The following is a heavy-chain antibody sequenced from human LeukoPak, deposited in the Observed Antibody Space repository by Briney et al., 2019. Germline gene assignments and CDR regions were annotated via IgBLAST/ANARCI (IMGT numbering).Heavy chain of an antibody. CDR2: ISYDGSNK. Sequence: PGRSLRLSCAASGFTFSSYAMHWVRQAPGKGLEWVAVISYDGSNKYYADSVKGRFTISRDNSKNTLYLQMNSLRAEDTAVYYCARGPLWPGRRYCSGGSCYWGVYYYYGMDVWGQGTTVTVSS. CDR3: ARGPLWPGRRYCSGGSCYWGVYYYYGMDV. CDR1: GFTFSSYA. V-gene: IGHV3-30-3*01. D-gene: IGHD2-15*01. J-gene: IGHJ6*02.